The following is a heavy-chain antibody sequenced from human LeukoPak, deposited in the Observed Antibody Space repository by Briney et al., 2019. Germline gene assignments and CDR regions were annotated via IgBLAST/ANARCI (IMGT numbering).Heavy chain of an antibody. V-gene: IGHV3-48*03. CDR3: ARGYSSWTRGSWFDP. Sequence: GGSLRLSCAASGFTFSSYEMNWVRQAPGKGLEWVSYISSSGSTIYYADSVKGRFTISRDNAKNSLYLQMNSLRAEDTAVYYCARGYSSWTRGSWFDPWGQGTLVTVSS. J-gene: IGHJ5*02. CDR2: ISSSGSTI. CDR1: GFTFSSYE. D-gene: IGHD6-13*01.